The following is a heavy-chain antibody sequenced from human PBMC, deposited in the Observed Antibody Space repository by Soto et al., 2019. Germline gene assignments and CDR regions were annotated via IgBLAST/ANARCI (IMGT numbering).Heavy chain of an antibody. CDR3: ARDIGIAAAGTDYDYGMDV. CDR2: IYTSGST. Sequence: PSETLSLTCTVSGGSISSYYWSWIRQPAGKGLEWIGRIYTSGSTNYNHSLKSRVTMSVDTSKNQFSLKLSSVTAADTAVYYCARDIGIAAAGTDYDYGMDVWGQGTTVTVSS. V-gene: IGHV4-4*07. D-gene: IGHD6-13*01. J-gene: IGHJ6*02. CDR1: GGSISSYY.